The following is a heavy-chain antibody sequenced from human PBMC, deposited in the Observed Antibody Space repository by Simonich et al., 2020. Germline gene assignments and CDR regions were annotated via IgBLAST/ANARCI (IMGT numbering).Heavy chain of an antibody. CDR2: NRNRRSYI. Sequence: EVQLVESGGGLVKPGGSLRLSCAASGFTFSSYSMNWVRQDPGKGCEWVLSNRNRRSYIYYANSVKGRFTISRDNAKNSLYLQRNSLRAEDTAVYYCSRDRGTGVPMDYWGQGTLVTVSS. V-gene: IGHV3-21*01. CDR1: GFTFSSYS. D-gene: IGHD7-27*01. J-gene: IGHJ4*02. CDR3: SRDRGTGVPMDY.